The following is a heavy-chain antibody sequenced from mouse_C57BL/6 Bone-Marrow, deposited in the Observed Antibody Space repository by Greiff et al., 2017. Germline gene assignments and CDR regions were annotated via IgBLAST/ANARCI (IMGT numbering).Heavy chain of an antibody. V-gene: IGHV6-3*01. CDR1: GFTFSNYW. Sequence: EVKLVESGGGLVQPGGSMKLSCVASGFTFSNYWMNWVRQSPEKGLEWVAQISLKSDNYATTSAESVKGRLTISRDDYKRSVYLHMNNLRAEATEIVYCTGPPGDYWGQGTTLTVSS. CDR2: ISLKSDNYAT. J-gene: IGHJ2*01. CDR3: TGPPGDY.